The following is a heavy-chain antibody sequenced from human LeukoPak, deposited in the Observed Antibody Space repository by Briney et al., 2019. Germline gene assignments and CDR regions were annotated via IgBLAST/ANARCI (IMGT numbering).Heavy chain of an antibody. CDR3: ARASSSYGDPFDY. D-gene: IGHD3-16*01. V-gene: IGHV7-4-1*02. CDR1: GYQFISYT. CDR2: INTKTANP. Sequence: VASVKVSCKASGYQFISYTMSWVRQAPGQGLEWMGWINTKTANPTYAQDFTGRFVFSLDTSVSTAYLQISGLKAGDTAVYYCARASSSYGDPFDYWGQGTLVTVSS. J-gene: IGHJ4*02.